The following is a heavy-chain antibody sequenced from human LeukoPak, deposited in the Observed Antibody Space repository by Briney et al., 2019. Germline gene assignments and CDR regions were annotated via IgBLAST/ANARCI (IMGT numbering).Heavy chain of an antibody. J-gene: IGHJ4*02. Sequence: ASVKVSCKVSGYTLTELSMHWVRQAPGKGLEWMGGFDPEDGETIYAQKFPGRVTMTRDTSISTAYMELSSLRSDDTAIYYCARRVFSGWGYYFDYWGQGTLVTVSS. CDR3: ARRVFSGWGYYFDY. CDR2: FDPEDGET. V-gene: IGHV1-24*01. CDR1: GYTLTELS. D-gene: IGHD6-19*01.